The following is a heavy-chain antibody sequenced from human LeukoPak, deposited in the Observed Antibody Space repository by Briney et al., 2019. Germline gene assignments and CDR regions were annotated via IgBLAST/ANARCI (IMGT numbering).Heavy chain of an antibody. CDR3: ARDRGRYYDSRGFYWGYYFDS. CDR2: IIGSGDRT. CDR1: GFTFSTFA. Sequence: GGSLRLSCAASGFTFSTFAVIWVRQAPGKGREWVSTIIGSGDRTYYADTVKGRFTISGDNSKDTLYLQMSSVIVDDTAVYYCARDRGRYYDSRGFYWGYYFDSWCQGILVPVST. D-gene: IGHD3-22*01. V-gene: IGHV3-23*01. J-gene: IGHJ4*02.